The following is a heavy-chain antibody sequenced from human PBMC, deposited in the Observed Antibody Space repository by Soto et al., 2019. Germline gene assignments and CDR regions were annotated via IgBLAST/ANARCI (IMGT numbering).Heavy chain of an antibody. J-gene: IGHJ5*02. CDR2: IYWNDDK. D-gene: IGHD3-3*01. Sequence: QITLKESGPTLVKPTQTLTLTCTFSGFSLSTSGVGVGWIRQPPGKALEWLALIYWNDDKRYSPSLKSRLTITTDTSKNQVVLTMTNMDPVDTATYYCAHRYDFWSGYYDNWFDPWGQGTLVTVSS. CDR1: GFSLSTSGVG. V-gene: IGHV2-5*01. CDR3: AHRYDFWSGYYDNWFDP.